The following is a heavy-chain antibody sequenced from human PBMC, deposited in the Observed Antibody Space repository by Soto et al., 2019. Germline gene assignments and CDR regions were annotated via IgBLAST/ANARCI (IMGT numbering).Heavy chain of an antibody. CDR3: ARDPSRQGAFDY. CDR2: ISAYNGNT. J-gene: IGHJ4*02. V-gene: IGHV1-18*01. D-gene: IGHD3-16*01. Sequence: ASVKVSCKASGYTFTSYGISWVRQAPGQGLEWMGWISAYNGNTNYAQKLQGRVTMTTGTSTSTAYMELRSLRSDDTAVYYCARDPSRQGAFDYWGQGTLVTVSS. CDR1: GYTFTSYG.